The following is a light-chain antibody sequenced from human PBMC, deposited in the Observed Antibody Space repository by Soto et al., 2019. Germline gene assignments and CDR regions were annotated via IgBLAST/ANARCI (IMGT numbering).Light chain of an antibody. CDR1: SSDVGGYNY. Sequence: QSVLTQPASVSGSPGQSITISCTGTSSDVGGYNYVSWYQQHPGKAPKLMIYDVSNRPSRVSNRFSGSKSGNTASLTISGLQAEDEADYYCSPYTSSSTLYVFGTGTKVTVL. CDR2: DVS. CDR3: SPYTSSSTLYV. V-gene: IGLV2-14*01. J-gene: IGLJ1*01.